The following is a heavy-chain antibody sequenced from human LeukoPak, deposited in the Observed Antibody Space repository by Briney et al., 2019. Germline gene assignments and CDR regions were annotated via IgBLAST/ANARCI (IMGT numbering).Heavy chain of an antibody. V-gene: IGHV3-23*01. D-gene: IGHD3-9*01. CDR1: GFTFNNNA. Sequence: PGGSLRLSCAASGFTFNNNAMSWVRQAPGKGLEWVSAIGGSGGSTNYADSVKGRFTISRDNSKNTLYLQMNSLRAEDTAIYYCAKQSFDWLSPFDYWGQGTLVTVSS. CDR2: IGGSGGST. CDR3: AKQSFDWLSPFDY. J-gene: IGHJ4*02.